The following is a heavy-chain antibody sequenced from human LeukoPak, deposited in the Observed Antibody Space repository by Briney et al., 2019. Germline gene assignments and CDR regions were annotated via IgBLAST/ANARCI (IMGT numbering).Heavy chain of an antibody. J-gene: IGHJ4*02. V-gene: IGHV4-59*01. CDR1: GGSLSSYY. CDR2: IYYSGST. CDR3: ANSMYYYDSSGYSFDY. D-gene: IGHD3-22*01. Sequence: SETLSLTCTVSGGSLSSYYWSWIRQPPGKGLEWIGYIYYSGSTNYNPSLKSRVTISVDTSKNQFSLKLSSVTAADTAVYYCANSMYYYDSSGYSFDYWGQGTLVTVSS.